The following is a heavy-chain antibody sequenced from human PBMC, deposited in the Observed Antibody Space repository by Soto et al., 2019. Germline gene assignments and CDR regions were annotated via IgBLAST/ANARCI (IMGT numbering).Heavy chain of an antibody. CDR1: GFTFSSYA. CDR3: ATFGIAARLPFDY. V-gene: IGHV3-23*01. Sequence: LRLSCAASGFTFSSYAMSWVRQAPGKGLEWVSAISGSGGSTYYADSVKGRFTISRDNSKNTLYLQMNSLRAEDTAVYYCATFGIAARLPFDYWGQGTLVTVSS. CDR2: ISGSGGST. J-gene: IGHJ4*02. D-gene: IGHD6-6*01.